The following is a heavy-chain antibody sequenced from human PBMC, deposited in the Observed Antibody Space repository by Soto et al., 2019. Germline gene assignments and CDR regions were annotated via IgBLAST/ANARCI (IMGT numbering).Heavy chain of an antibody. CDR3: AKEGPITNWYFDY. V-gene: IGHV3-30*18. Sequence: QVQLVESEGGVVQPGRSLRLSCTASGFTFSNYGMHWVRQAPGKGLEWVTVISYDGNVAYYADSVKGRFTSSRDNSKNPLYLQMNSLRTEDTAWYYCAKEGPITNWYFDYWGQGTLVTVSS. J-gene: IGHJ4*02. D-gene: IGHD1-1*01. CDR2: ISYDGNVA. CDR1: GFTFSNYG.